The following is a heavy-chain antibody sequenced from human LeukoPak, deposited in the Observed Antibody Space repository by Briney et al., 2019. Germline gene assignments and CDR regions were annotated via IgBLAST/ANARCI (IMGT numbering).Heavy chain of an antibody. CDR2: ISSSSSTI. D-gene: IGHD3-10*02. CDR3: AKDLHYYVAMDV. CDR1: GFTFSTYS. J-gene: IGHJ6*02. Sequence: PGGSLRLSCAASGFTFSTYSVNWVRQAPGKGLEWVSYISSSSSTIYYADSVKGRFTISRDNAKNSLYLQMNSLRAEDTALYYCAKDLHYYVAMDVWGQGTAVTVSS. V-gene: IGHV3-48*01.